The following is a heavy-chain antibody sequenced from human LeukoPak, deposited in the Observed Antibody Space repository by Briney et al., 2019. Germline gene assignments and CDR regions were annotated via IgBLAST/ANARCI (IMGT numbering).Heavy chain of an antibody. V-gene: IGHV4-4*07. CDR2: IYTSGST. D-gene: IGHD3-22*01. Sequence: SETLSLTCTVSGGSISSYYWSWIRQPAGKGLEWIGRIYTSGSTNYNPSLKSRVTMSVDTSKNKFSLRLSSVTAADTAVYYCARGYYYDSSGYPDAFDIWGQGTMVTVSS. CDR3: ARGYYYDSSGYPDAFDI. CDR1: GGSISSYY. J-gene: IGHJ3*02.